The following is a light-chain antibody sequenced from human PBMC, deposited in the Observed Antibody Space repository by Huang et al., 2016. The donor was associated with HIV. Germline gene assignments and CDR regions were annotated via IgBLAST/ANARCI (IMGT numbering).Light chain of an antibody. CDR2: AAS. CDR3: QQRSNWPRT. V-gene: IGKV3-11*01. CDR1: QSVSSY. J-gene: IGKJ1*01. Sequence: EIVLTQSPATLSLSPGERATLSCRASQSVSSYLAWYQQKPGQAPRLLSYAASNRATGIPARFSGSGSGTDFTITISSLEPEDFAGYHCQQRSNWPRTFGQGTKVEIK.